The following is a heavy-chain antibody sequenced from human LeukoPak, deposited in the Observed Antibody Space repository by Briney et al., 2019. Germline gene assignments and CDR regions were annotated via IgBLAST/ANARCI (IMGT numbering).Heavy chain of an antibody. CDR1: GLIFSTSG. J-gene: IGHJ4*02. V-gene: IGHV3-30*03. Sequence: GGSLRLSCVASGLIFSTSGMHWVRQAPGRGLKWVASISYDGTDKHYADSVKGRFTISRDNAKNTLFLQMNSLTIEDTAFYYCTGQTYYFDSGTSFDYWGQGTLVTVSS. D-gene: IGHD3-10*01. CDR2: ISYDGTDK. CDR3: TGQTYYFDSGTSFDY.